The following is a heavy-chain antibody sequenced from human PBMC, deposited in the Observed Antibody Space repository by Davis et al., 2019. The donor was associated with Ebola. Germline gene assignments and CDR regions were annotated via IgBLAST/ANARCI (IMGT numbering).Heavy chain of an antibody. CDR1: GGTFSTSV. J-gene: IGHJ4*02. Sequence: SVKVSCKASGGTFSTSVFSWVRQAPGQGPEWMGGIIPMLNIPNYAPKFRGRVTFTADESTKTVYMDLSSLRSDDAAVYYCARGGVARFFELDYWAQGTLVTVSS. D-gene: IGHD3-10*01. CDR3: ARGGVARFFELDY. CDR2: IIPMLNIP. V-gene: IGHV1-69*10.